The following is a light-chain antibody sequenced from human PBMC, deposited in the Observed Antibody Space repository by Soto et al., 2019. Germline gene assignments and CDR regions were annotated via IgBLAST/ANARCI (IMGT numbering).Light chain of an antibody. CDR2: SAS. J-gene: IGKJ4*01. CDR1: QDINSY. CDR3: QQSYITPFT. V-gene: IGKV1-39*01. Sequence: DIQMTQSPSSLSASVGDRITITCRASQDINSYVNWYLQKPGKAPDLLIYSASNLKTGVPSRYSGSGSATEFTLTISSLQPDDFATYYCQQSYITPFTFGGGNRVQI.